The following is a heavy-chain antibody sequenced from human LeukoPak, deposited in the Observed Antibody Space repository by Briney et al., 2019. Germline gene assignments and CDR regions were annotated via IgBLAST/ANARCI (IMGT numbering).Heavy chain of an antibody. CDR1: GFTFSSYS. CDR3: ARDRYYYGSGGDDAFDI. CDR2: ISSSSSYI. Sequence: GGSLRLSCAASGFTFSSYSMNWVRQAPGKGLEWVSSISSSSSYIYYADSVKGRFTISRDNDKNSLYLQMNSLRAEDTAVYYCARDRYYYGSGGDDAFDIWGQGTMVTVSS. D-gene: IGHD3-10*01. J-gene: IGHJ3*02. V-gene: IGHV3-21*01.